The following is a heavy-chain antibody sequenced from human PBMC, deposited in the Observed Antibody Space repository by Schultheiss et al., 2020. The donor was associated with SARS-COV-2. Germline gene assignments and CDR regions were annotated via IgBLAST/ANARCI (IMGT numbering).Heavy chain of an antibody. Sequence: GGSLRFSCAASGFTVSSNYMSWVRQAPGKGLEWVSVIYSGGSTYYADSVKGRFTISRDNSKNTLYLQMNSLRAEDTAVYYCARGSSSWYVEDWGQGTLVTVSS. J-gene: IGHJ4*02. CDR1: GFTVSSNY. V-gene: IGHV3-53*01. D-gene: IGHD6-13*01. CDR2: IYSGGST. CDR3: ARGSSSWYVED.